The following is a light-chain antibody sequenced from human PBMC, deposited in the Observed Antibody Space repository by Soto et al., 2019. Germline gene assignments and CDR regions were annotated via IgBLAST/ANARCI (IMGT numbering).Light chain of an antibody. Sequence: QSALTQPRSVSGCPGQSVTISCTGTSSDVGGYNFVSWYQQHPGKAPKLIIYDVSKRPSGVPARFSGSKSGDTTSLTISGLQAEDEADYYCCSYAGSYTIYVFGSGTKVTVL. CDR3: CSYAGSYTIYV. V-gene: IGLV2-11*01. CDR1: SSDVGGYNF. J-gene: IGLJ1*01. CDR2: DVS.